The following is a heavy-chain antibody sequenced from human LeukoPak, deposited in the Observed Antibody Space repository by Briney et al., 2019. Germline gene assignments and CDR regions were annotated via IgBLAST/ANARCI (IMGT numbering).Heavy chain of an antibody. CDR2: IYYSGST. Sequence: SETLSLTCTVSGGSISSSSYYWGWIRQPPGKGLEWIGSIYYSGSTYYNPSLKSRVTMAVDTSKNQFSLKLSSVTAADTAVYYCARVGWFGALDYWGQGTLVTVSS. V-gene: IGHV4-39*07. J-gene: IGHJ4*02. CDR1: GGSISSSSYY. CDR3: ARVGWFGALDY. D-gene: IGHD3-10*01.